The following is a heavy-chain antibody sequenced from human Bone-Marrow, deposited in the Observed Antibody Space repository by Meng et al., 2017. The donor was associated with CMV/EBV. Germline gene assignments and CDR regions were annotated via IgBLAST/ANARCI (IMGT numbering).Heavy chain of an antibody. CDR2: TSYDGYIQ. V-gene: IGHV3-30*04. CDR3: ARGLLFTMVRGVLHY. J-gene: IGHJ4*02. D-gene: IGHD3-10*01. CDR1: EFTLSSYS. Sequence: GGSLRLSCVVSEFTLSSYSTHWVRQAPGKGLEWVAVTSYDGYIQHYADSVKGRFTISRDNSKNTLYLEMDSLRPEDTAVYYCARGLLFTMVRGVLHYWGQGTLVTVSS.